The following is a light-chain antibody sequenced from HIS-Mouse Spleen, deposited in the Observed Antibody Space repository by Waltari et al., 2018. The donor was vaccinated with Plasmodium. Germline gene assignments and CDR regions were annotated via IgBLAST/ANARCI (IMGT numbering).Light chain of an antibody. CDR3: QQRRNWPPWT. CDR2: DAS. V-gene: IGKV3-11*01. J-gene: IGKJ1*01. CDR1: QSVSSY. Sequence: EIVLTQSPATLSLSPGERATLSCRASQSVSSYLAWYQQKPGQAPRRLIYDASNRATGIPARLSGSGSGTDLPSTISSLEPEDFAVYSCQQRRNWPPWTFGQGTKVEIK.